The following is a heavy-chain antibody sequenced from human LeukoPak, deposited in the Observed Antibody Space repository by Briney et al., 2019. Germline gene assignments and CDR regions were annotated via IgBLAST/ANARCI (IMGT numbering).Heavy chain of an antibody. D-gene: IGHD3-10*01. CDR2: IRYDGSNK. Sequence: GGSLRLSCAASGFTFSNYGMHWVRQAPGKGLEWVAFIRYDGSNKYYADSVKGRFTISRDNSKNTLYLQMNSLRAEDTAVYYCAKLGYGSGSYSRNTYNWFDPWGQGTLVTVSS. J-gene: IGHJ5*02. CDR1: GFTFSNYG. CDR3: AKLGYGSGSYSRNTYNWFDP. V-gene: IGHV3-30*02.